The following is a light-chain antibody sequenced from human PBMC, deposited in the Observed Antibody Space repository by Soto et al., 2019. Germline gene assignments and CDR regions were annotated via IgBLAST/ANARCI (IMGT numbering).Light chain of an antibody. V-gene: IGLV2-11*01. Sequence: QSVLTQPRSVSGSPGQSVTISCTGTSSDVGGYDFVPWYQQYPGEAPKLIIYDVSKRPSGVPDRFSGSKSGNTASLTISGLQAEDEAAYHCCSYAGTYTLIFGGGTKVTVL. CDR1: SSDVGGYDF. J-gene: IGLJ2*01. CDR2: DVS. CDR3: CSYAGTYTLI.